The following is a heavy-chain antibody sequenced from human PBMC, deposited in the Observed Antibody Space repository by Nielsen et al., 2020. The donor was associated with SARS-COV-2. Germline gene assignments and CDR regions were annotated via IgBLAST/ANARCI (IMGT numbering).Heavy chain of an antibody. CDR3: AKDLNSPQIGYIDY. CDR1: GFTFSSYA. V-gene: IGHV3-23*01. D-gene: IGHD1-14*01. Sequence: GESLKISCAASGFTFSSYAMSWVRQAPGKGLEWVSAISGSGGSTYYADSVKGRFTISRDNSKNTLYLQMNSLRAEDTAVYYCAKDLNSPQIGYIDYWGQGTLVTVSS. CDR2: ISGSGGST. J-gene: IGHJ4*02.